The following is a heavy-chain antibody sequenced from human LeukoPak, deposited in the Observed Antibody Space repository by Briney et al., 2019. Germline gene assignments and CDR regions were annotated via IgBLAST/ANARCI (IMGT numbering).Heavy chain of an antibody. CDR3: ARDLQSNGDYCFDY. Sequence: GGSLRLSCAASGLTFSSYAINWVRQAPGKGLEWVSAISSSGGTTYYADSVKGRFTISRDNSKNTLYLQMNSLRAEDTAVYYCARDLQSNGDYCFDYWGQGTLVTVSS. V-gene: IGHV3-23*01. J-gene: IGHJ4*02. CDR2: ISSSGGTT. D-gene: IGHD4-17*01. CDR1: GLTFSSYA.